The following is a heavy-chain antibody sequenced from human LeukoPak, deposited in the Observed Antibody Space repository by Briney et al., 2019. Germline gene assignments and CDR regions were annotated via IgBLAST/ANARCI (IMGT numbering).Heavy chain of an antibody. D-gene: IGHD2-15*01. Sequence: GESLQISCQGSGYSFSSYWIGWVRQMPGKAPEWMGVIYLGDSDTRYRPPFQGQVTMSADKSTNTAYLQWRSLRASDSAMYYCARQGHIVGGGWFDPWGQGTLVTVSS. J-gene: IGHJ5*02. V-gene: IGHV5-51*01. CDR3: ARQGHIVGGGWFDP. CDR2: IYLGDSDT. CDR1: GYSFSSYW.